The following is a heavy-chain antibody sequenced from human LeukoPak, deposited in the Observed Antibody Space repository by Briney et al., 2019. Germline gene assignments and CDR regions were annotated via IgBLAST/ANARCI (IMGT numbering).Heavy chain of an antibody. J-gene: IGHJ4*02. CDR2: IYYSGDT. Sequence: PSETLSLTCTVSTGSISNSSYYWGWFRQPPGKGLEWIGSIYYSGDTYSTPSLKSRVAISLDTSKNQFSLKLSSVTAADTAVYYCARLPDYYSRHGAPGWGQGTLVTVSS. CDR3: ARLPDYYSRHGAPG. CDR1: TGSISNSSYY. V-gene: IGHV4-39*01. D-gene: IGHD3-10*01.